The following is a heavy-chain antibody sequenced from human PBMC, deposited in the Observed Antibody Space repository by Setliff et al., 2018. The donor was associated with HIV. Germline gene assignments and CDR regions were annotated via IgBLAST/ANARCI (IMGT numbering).Heavy chain of an antibody. D-gene: IGHD3-3*01. J-gene: IGHJ4*02. Sequence: SETLSLTCAVYGGSFSSYYWSWIRQPPGKGLEWIGEINHSGSTNYNPSLKSRVTISVDMSNNQFSLKVTSVTAADTAVYYCMRGRSITIFGVAYFDFWGQGTQVTVSS. V-gene: IGHV4-34*01. CDR3: MRGRSITIFGVAYFDF. CDR1: GGSFSSYY. CDR2: INHSGST.